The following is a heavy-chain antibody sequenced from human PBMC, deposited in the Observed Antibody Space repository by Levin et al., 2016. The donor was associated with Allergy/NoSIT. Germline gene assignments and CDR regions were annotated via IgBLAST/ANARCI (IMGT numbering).Heavy chain of an antibody. CDR2: ISSSGSTI. Sequence: VRQAPGKGLEWVSYISSSGSTIYYADSVKGRFTISRDNAKNSLHLQMNSLRAEDTAVYYCARELSSGSFDYWGQGTLVTVSS. D-gene: IGHD6-19*01. J-gene: IGHJ4*02. CDR3: ARELSSGSFDY. V-gene: IGHV3-48*03.